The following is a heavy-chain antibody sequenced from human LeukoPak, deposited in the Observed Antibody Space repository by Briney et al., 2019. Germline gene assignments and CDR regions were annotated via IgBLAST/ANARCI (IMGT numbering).Heavy chain of an antibody. CDR3: AKTGSGFYSD. Sequence: GGSLRLSCAASGFTFSSYAMTWVRQAPGKGLEWVPAITLSGSTTYYADSVKGRFTISKDTSKNTVYLQMNSLRAEDTAVYFCAKTGSGFYSDWGQGTLVTVSS. CDR2: ITLSGSTT. V-gene: IGHV3-23*01. D-gene: IGHD3-22*01. CDR1: GFTFSSYA. J-gene: IGHJ4*02.